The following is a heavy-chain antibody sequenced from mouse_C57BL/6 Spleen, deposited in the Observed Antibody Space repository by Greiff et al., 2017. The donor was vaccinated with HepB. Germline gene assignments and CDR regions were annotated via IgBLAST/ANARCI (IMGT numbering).Heavy chain of an antibody. CDR1: GYSFTGYY. CDR3: AISAY. Sequence: VQLQQSGPELVKPGASVKISCKASGYSFTGYYMNWVKQSPEKSLEWIGEINPSTGGTTYNQKFKAKATLTVDKSSSTAYMQLKSLTSEDSAVYYCAISAYWGQGTLVTVSA. J-gene: IGHJ3*01. V-gene: IGHV1-42*01. CDR2: INPSTGGT.